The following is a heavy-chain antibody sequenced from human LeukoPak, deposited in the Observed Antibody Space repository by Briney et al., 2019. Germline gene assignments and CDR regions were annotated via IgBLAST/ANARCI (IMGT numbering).Heavy chain of an antibody. CDR3: ARAGLLRYYYYSMDV. Sequence: GGSLRLSCAASGFTFSSYWMSWVRQAPGKGLEWVANIKQDGSEKYYVDSVKGRFTISRDNAKNSLYLQMDSLRAEDTAVYYCARAGLLRYYYYSMDVWGQGTTVTVSS. J-gene: IGHJ6*02. D-gene: IGHD3-22*01. CDR1: GFTFSSYW. CDR2: IKQDGSEK. V-gene: IGHV3-7*01.